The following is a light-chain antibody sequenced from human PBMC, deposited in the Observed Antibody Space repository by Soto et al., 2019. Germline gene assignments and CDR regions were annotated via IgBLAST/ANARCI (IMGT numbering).Light chain of an antibody. CDR1: SNDVGGYNY. CDR3: SSYAGSSTFV. Sequence: QSALTQPASVSGSPGQSITISCTGTSNDVGGYNYVSWYQHHPGKAPKLMIYEVSNRPSGVSNRFSGSKSGNTASLTISGLQAEDEGDYYCSSYAGSSTFVFGTGTKLTVL. CDR2: EVS. V-gene: IGLV2-14*01. J-gene: IGLJ1*01.